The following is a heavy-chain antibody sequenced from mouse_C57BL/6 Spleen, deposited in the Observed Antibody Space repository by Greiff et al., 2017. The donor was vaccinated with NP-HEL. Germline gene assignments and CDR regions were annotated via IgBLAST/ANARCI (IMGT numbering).Heavy chain of an antibody. CDR2: ISYDGSN. D-gene: IGHD1-1*01. V-gene: IGHV3-6*01. CDR1: GYSITSGYY. CDR3: ARDQVITTVDWYFDV. J-gene: IGHJ1*03. Sequence: DVQLQESGPGLVKPSQSLSLTCSVTGYSITSGYYWNWIRQFPGNKLEWMGYISYDGSNNYHPSLKNRISITRDTSKNQFFLKLNSVTTEDTATYYCARDQVITTVDWYFDVWGTGTTVTVSS.